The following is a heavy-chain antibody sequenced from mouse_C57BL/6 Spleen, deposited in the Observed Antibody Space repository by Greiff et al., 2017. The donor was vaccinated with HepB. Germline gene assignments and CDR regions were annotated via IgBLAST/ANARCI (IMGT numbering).Heavy chain of an antibody. CDR3: TRETTGDAMDY. D-gene: IGHD4-1*02. Sequence: EVQGVESGEGLVKPGGSLKLSYAASGFTFSSYAMSWVRQTPEKRLEWVAYISSGGDYIYYADTVKGRFTISRDNARNTLYLQMSSLKSEDTAMYYCTRETTGDAMDYWGQGTSVTVSS. CDR2: ISSGGDYI. CDR1: GFTFSSYA. V-gene: IGHV5-9-1*02. J-gene: IGHJ4*01.